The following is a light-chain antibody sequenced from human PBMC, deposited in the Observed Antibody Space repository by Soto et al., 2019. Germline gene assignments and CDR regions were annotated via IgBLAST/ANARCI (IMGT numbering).Light chain of an antibody. CDR3: SSFTSRTTVL. J-gene: IGLJ2*01. Sequence: QSVLTQPASVSGSPGQSITISCTGTSNDVGGYNYVSWYQQHPGKAPKLMMYEVSNRPSGVSDRFSGSKSGNTASLIISGLLAEDEADYYCSSFTSRTTVLFGGGTQLTVL. CDR2: EVS. V-gene: IGLV2-14*01. CDR1: SNDVGGYNY.